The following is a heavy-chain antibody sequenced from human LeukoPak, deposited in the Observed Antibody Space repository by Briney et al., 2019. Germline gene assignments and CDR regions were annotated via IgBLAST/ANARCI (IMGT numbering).Heavy chain of an antibody. J-gene: IGHJ4*02. Sequence: ASVKVSCKASGYTFTAYYMNWVRQAPGQGLEWMGWINPNSGGTNYAQKFQGRVTMARDTSISTVYMELNSLRSDDTAVYYCARRLTGVDYWGQGTQVTVSS. CDR1: GYTFTAYY. CDR3: ARRLTGVDY. V-gene: IGHV1-2*02. D-gene: IGHD7-27*01. CDR2: INPNSGGT.